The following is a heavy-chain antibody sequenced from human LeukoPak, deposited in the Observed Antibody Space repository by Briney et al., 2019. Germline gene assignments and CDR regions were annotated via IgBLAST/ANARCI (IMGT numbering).Heavy chain of an antibody. CDR1: GYTFTGYY. CDR2: INPNSGGT. J-gene: IGHJ6*03. Sequence: ASVKVSCKASGYTFTGYYMHWVRQAPGQGLEWMGWINPNSGGTNYAQKFQGRVTMTRDTSISTAYMELSRLRSDDTAVYYCARDISIAARPNYYYYYMDVWGKGTTVTVSS. V-gene: IGHV1-2*02. D-gene: IGHD6-6*01. CDR3: ARDISIAARPNYYYYYMDV.